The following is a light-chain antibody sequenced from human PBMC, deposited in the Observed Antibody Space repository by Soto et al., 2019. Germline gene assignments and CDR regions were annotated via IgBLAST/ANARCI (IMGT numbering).Light chain of an antibody. Sequence: QSALTQPGSVSGSPGQSVTISCTGTSSDVGNYNLVSWYQHHPGKAPKLVVYEVTKRPSGVSDRFAGSKSGNTASLTISGLQSEDEADYYCCSYAGSNSLVFGGGTKLTVL. CDR1: SSDVGNYNL. J-gene: IGLJ3*02. V-gene: IGLV2-23*02. CDR3: CSYAGSNSLV. CDR2: EVT.